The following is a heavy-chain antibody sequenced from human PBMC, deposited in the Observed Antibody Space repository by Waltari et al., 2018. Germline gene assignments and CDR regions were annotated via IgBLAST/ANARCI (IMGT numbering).Heavy chain of an antibody. V-gene: IGHV3-30*02. CDR2: IRYDGSNK. CDR3: AKGALHLGWLRAQSYYYYGMDV. Sequence: QVQLVESGGGVVQPGGSLRLSCAASGFTFSSYGMHWVRQAPGKGLEWVAFIRYDGSNKYYADSVKGRFTISRDNSKNTLYLQMNSLRAEDTAVYYCAKGALHLGWLRAQSYYYYGMDVWGQGTTVTVSS. J-gene: IGHJ6*02. CDR1: GFTFSSYG. D-gene: IGHD5-12*01.